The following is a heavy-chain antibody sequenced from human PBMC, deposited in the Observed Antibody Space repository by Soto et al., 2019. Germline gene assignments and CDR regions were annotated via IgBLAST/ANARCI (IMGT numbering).Heavy chain of an antibody. V-gene: IGHV1-46*03. CDR1: GYTFTSYY. D-gene: IGHD2-15*01. CDR3: ARDGASAVVAATDLIFDY. Sequence: ASVKDSCKASGYTFTSYYMHWVRQAPGQGLEWMGIINPSGGSTSYAQKFQGRVTMTRDTSTSTVYMELSSLRSEDTAVYYCARDGASAVVAATDLIFDYWSQGTLVTVSS. J-gene: IGHJ4*02. CDR2: INPSGGST.